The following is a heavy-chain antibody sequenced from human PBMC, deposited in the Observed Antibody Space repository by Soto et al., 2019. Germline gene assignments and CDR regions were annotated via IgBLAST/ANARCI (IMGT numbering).Heavy chain of an antibody. CDR3: SRVYCSGGGCYSIDY. D-gene: IGHD2-15*01. CDR1: GYTFTSYY. J-gene: IGHJ4*02. CDR2: INPSGGST. V-gene: IGHV1-46*03. Sequence: QVQLVQSGAEVKKPGASVKVSCKASGYTFTSYYMHWVRQAPGQGLEWMGIINPSGGSTSYAQKFQGRVTMTRDTSTSTVYMELSSLRSEDTVVYYCSRVYCSGGGCYSIDYWGQGTLVTVSS.